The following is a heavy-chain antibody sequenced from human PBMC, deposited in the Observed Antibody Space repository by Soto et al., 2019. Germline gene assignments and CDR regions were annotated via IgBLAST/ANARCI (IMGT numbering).Heavy chain of an antibody. D-gene: IGHD6-19*01. CDR1: GFTFSSYA. Sequence: PGGSLRLSCAASGFTFSSYAMSWVRQAPGKGLEWVSAISGSGGSTYYADSVKGRFTISRDNSKNTLYLQMNSLRAEDTAVYYCAKDPGGIAVADSFAYRSQGTLVPVSS. CDR3: AKDPGGIAVADSFAY. V-gene: IGHV3-23*01. J-gene: IGHJ4*02. CDR2: ISGSGGST.